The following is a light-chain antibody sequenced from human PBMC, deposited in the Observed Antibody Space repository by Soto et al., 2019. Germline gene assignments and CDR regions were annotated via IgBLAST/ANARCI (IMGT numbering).Light chain of an antibody. CDR3: QQYGSSLYT. CDR2: GAS. CDR1: QSVSSSY. Sequence: DIVLTQSPGTLSLSPGERATLSCRASQSVSSSYLAWYQQKPGQAPRLLIYGASSRASRIPDRFSGSRSGTDFTLTISSLEPEDFAVYYCQQYGSSLYTFGQGTKLEIK. V-gene: IGKV3-20*01. J-gene: IGKJ2*01.